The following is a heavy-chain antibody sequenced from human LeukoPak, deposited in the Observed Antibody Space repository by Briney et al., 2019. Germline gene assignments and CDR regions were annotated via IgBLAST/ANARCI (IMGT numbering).Heavy chain of an antibody. V-gene: IGHV3-30-3*01. D-gene: IGHD2-15*01. CDR2: ISYDGSNK. J-gene: IGHJ5*02. CDR1: GFTFSSYA. Sequence: GGSLRLSCAASGFTFSSYAMHWVRQAPGKGLEWVAVISYDGSNKYYADSVKGRFTISRDNSKNTLYLQMNSLRAEDTAVYYCASLEIVVMVAVPFESIWFDPWGQGTLVTVSS. CDR3: ASLEIVVMVAVPFESIWFDP.